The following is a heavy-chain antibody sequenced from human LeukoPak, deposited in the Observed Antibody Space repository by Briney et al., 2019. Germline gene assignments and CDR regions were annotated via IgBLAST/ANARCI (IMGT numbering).Heavy chain of an antibody. CDR1: GFTFSESW. CDR3: VRDRAYHAFDY. J-gene: IGHJ4*01. CDR2: ISPDGSQI. Sequence: GGSLRLSCAASGFTFSESWMNWVRQAPGKGLEWLANISPDGSQITYVDSVKGRFTISRDNAENSVFFQMDSLSVEDTSLYYCVRDRAYHAFDYWGHGTLVTVSS. V-gene: IGHV3-7*01. D-gene: IGHD2-2*01.